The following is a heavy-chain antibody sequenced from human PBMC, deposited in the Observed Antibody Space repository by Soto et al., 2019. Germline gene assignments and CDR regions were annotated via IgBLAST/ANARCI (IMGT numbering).Heavy chain of an antibody. D-gene: IGHD1-26*01. CDR2: ISGIGGST. CDR1: GFTFSSYA. V-gene: IGHV3-23*01. J-gene: IGHJ4*02. Sequence: PGGSLRLSCAASGFTFSSYAMSWVRQAPGKGLEWVSAISGIGGSTYDADSVKGRFTISRDNSKNTLYLQMNSLRDEDTAVYYCAKDSYSGSYLYYFDYWGQGTLVTVSS. CDR3: AKDSYSGSYLYYFDY.